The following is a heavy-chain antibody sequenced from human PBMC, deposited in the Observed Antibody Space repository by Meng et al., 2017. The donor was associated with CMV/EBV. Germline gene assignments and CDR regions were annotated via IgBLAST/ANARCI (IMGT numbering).Heavy chain of an antibody. D-gene: IGHD2-2*01. CDR2: IIPILGIA. V-gene: IGHV1-69*04. CDR3: ARDGRYCSSTSCYVVGNYYYYYGMDV. Sequence: SVKVSCKASGGTFSSYPISWVRQAPGQGLEWMGRIIPILGIANYAQKFQGRVTITADKSTSTAYMELSSLRSEDTAVYYCARDGRYCSSTSCYVVGNYYYYYGMDVWDQGTTVTVSS. J-gene: IGHJ6*02. CDR1: GGTFSSYP.